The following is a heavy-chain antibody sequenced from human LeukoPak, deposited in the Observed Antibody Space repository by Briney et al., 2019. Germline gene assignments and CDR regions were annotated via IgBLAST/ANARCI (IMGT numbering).Heavy chain of an antibody. CDR1: GFTFSNYA. CDR2: ISGSGVTT. D-gene: IGHD3-16*01. CDR3: AKGLWGAYYYGMDV. J-gene: IGHJ6*02. V-gene: IGHV3-23*01. Sequence: PGGSLRLSCAPSGFTFSNYAMSRVRQAPGKGLEWVPVISGSGVTTDYADSVMGRSTISRDNSRNALYLQLDSLRAEDTAIYFCAKGLWGAYYYGMDVWGQGTTVTVSS.